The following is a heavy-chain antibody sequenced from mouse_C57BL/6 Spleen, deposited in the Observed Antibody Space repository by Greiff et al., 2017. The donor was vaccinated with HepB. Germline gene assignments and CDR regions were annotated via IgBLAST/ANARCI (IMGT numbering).Heavy chain of an antibody. Sequence: QVQLQQPGAELVKPGASVKMSCKASGYTFTSYWITWVKQRPGQGLEWIGDIYPGSGSTNYNKKFKSKATLTVDTSSSTAYMQLSSLTSEDSAVYYCARIKDYYGSSYGAYWGQGTLVTVSA. J-gene: IGHJ3*01. CDR1: GYTFTSYW. CDR2: IYPGSGST. CDR3: ARIKDYYGSSYGAY. D-gene: IGHD1-1*01. V-gene: IGHV1-55*01.